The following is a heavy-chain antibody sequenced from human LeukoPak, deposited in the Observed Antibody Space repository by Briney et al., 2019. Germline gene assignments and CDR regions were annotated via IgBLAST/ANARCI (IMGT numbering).Heavy chain of an antibody. V-gene: IGHV4-59*01. J-gene: IGHJ4*02. CDR1: GGSISSYY. CDR3: ARDQRIAAAGKPGY. CDR2: IYYSGST. Sequence: SETLSLTCTVSGGSISSYYWSWIRQPPGKGLEWIGYIYYSGSTNYNPSLKSRVTISVDTSKNQFSLKLSSVTAADTAVYYCARDQRIAAAGKPGYWGQGTLVTVSS. D-gene: IGHD6-13*01.